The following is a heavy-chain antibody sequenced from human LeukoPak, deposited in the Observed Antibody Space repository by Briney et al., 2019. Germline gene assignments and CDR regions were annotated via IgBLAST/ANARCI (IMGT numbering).Heavy chain of an antibody. D-gene: IGHD3-10*01. CDR1: GFSISNDW. CDR2: VKSRSAGETT. J-gene: IGHJ4*02. CDR3: TLIQGWGSGSYYRDF. Sequence: NTGGSLRLSCAASGFSISNDWMSWVRQAPGKGLEWVPRVKSRSAGETTDYAAPVKGRFTISRDDSKNTLYLQMNSLKTEDTAVYYCTLIQGWGSGSYYRDFWGQGTLVTVSS. V-gene: IGHV3-15*01.